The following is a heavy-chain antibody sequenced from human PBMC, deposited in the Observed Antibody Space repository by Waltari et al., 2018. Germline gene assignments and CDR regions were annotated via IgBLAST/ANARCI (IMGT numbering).Heavy chain of an antibody. Sequence: QVQLQESGPGLVKPSQTLSLTCTVSGGSISSGDYYLSWIRQPPGKGLEWIGYIYYSGSTYYTPSLKSRVTISVDTSKNQFSLKLSSVTAADTAVYYCARGGGDYQFDYWGQGTLVTVSS. J-gene: IGHJ4*02. CDR2: IYYSGST. V-gene: IGHV4-30-4*08. CDR3: ARGGGDYQFDY. D-gene: IGHD4-17*01. CDR1: GGSISSGDYY.